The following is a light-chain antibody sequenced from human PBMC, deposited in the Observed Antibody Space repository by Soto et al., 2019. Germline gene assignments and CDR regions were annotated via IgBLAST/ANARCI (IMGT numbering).Light chain of an antibody. CDR3: QPYNSYSEA. CDR1: QTISSW. Sequence: DIQMTQYPSTLSGSVGDRVTITCRASQTISSWLAWYQQKPGKAPKLLIYKASTLKSGVPSRFSGSGSGTEFTLTISSLQPDDFATYYCQPYNSYSEAFGQGTKVDIK. V-gene: IGKV1-5*03. CDR2: KAS. J-gene: IGKJ1*01.